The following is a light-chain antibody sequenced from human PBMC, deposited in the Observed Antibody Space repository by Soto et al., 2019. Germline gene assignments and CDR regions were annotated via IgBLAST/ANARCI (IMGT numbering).Light chain of an antibody. J-gene: IGKJ4*01. V-gene: IGKV1-33*01. Sequence: DIQMTQSPSSLSASVGDRVTITCQASQDINSYLNWFQQKPGKAPKLLIFDASNLQTGVPSRFSGSGSGTDFTFTISGLQPDDFATYFCQQYDNLLAPTFGGGTKVDIK. CDR1: QDINSY. CDR3: QQYDNLLAPT. CDR2: DAS.